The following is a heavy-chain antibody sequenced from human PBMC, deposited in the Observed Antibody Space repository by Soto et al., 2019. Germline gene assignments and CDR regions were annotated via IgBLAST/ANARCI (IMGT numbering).Heavy chain of an antibody. D-gene: IGHD6-6*01. CDR3: ATQQPVGYFDY. CDR1: GGTFSSYT. CDR2: IIPILGIA. J-gene: IGHJ4*02. Sequence: QVQLVQSGAEEKKPGSSVKVSCKASGGTFSSYTISWVRQAPGQGLEWMGRIIPILGIANYAQKFQGRVTITADKSTSTAYMELSSLRSEDTAVYYCATQQPVGYFDYWGQGTLVTVSS. V-gene: IGHV1-69*02.